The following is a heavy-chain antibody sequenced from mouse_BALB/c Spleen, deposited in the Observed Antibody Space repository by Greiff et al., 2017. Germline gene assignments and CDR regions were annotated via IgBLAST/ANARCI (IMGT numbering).Heavy chain of an antibody. D-gene: IGHD2-1*01. CDR3: ARNYGNYLAWFAY. CDR2: IWSGGST. CDR1: GFSLTSYG. Sequence: QVQLKESGPGLVQPSQSLSITCTVSGFSLTSYGVHWVRQSPGKGLEWLEVIWSGGSTDYNAAFISRLSISKDNSKSQVFFKMNSLQADDTAIYYCARNYGNYLAWFAYWGQGTLVTVSA. J-gene: IGHJ3*01. V-gene: IGHV2-4-1*01.